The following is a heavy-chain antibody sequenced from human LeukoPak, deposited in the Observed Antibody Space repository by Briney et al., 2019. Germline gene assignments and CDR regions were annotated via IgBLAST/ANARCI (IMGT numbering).Heavy chain of an antibody. V-gene: IGHV4-39*07. D-gene: IGHD2-2*01. Sequence: SETLSLTCTVSGGSISSSSYYWGWIRQPPGKGLEWIGEINHSGSTNYNPSLKSRVTISVDTSKNQFSLKLSSVTAADTAVYYCARGPSPTQRRYYYYYYMGVWGKGPRSPSP. J-gene: IGHJ6*03. CDR1: GGSISSSSYY. CDR3: ARGPSPTQRRYYYYYYMGV. CDR2: INHSGST.